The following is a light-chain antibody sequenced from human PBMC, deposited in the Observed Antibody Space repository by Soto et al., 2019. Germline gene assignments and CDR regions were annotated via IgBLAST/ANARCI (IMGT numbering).Light chain of an antibody. J-gene: IGKJ1*01. CDR1: QNIRTN. V-gene: IGKV3D-15*01. Sequence: EIVLTQSPGTLSLSPGESATLSCRASQNIRTNLAWYQQKPGQAPRLLIYDASTRATGIPARFSGSGSGTEFTLTIRSLQSEDFAVYYCQQYNNWRSFGQGTKVDIK. CDR3: QQYNNWRS. CDR2: DAS.